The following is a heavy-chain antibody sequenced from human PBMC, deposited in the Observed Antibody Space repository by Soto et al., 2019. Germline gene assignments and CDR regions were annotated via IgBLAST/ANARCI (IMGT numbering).Heavy chain of an antibody. CDR3: ARDRVWGYCSSTSCLGNVFDY. D-gene: IGHD2-2*01. Sequence: ASVKVSCKASGYTFTSYGISWVRQAPGQGLEWMGWISAYNGNTNYAQKLQGRVTMTTDTSTSTAYMELRSLRSDDTAVYYCARDRVWGYCSSTSCLGNVFDYWGHGTLVTVSS. J-gene: IGHJ4*01. CDR2: ISAYNGNT. CDR1: GYTFTSYG. V-gene: IGHV1-18*04.